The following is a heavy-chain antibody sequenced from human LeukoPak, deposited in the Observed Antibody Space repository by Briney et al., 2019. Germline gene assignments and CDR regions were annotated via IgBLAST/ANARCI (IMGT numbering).Heavy chain of an antibody. Sequence: HPGGSLRLSCAASGFTFSSYWMSWVRQAPGKGLEWVANIKQDGSEKYYVDSVKGRFTISRDNAKNSLYLQMNSLRAEDTAVYYCARVPAPMINDAFDIWGQGTMVTVSS. CDR1: GFTFSSYW. J-gene: IGHJ3*02. CDR3: ARVPAPMINDAFDI. D-gene: IGHD3-22*01. CDR2: IKQDGSEK. V-gene: IGHV3-7*01.